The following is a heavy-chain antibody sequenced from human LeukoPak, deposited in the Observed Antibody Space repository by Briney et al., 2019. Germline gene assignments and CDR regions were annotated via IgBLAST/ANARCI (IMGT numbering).Heavy chain of an antibody. J-gene: IGHJ5*02. CDR2: IYYTGRT. CDR3: AQSLGSGNWIGNWFDP. Sequence: PSETLSLTCTVSGGSISSSSHSWGWIRQPPGKGLDWAGTIYYTGRTYYNPSLESRPTISVDTSKNQFSLKLTSVTAADTAIYYCAQSLGSGNWIGNWFDPWGQGTLVTVSS. V-gene: IGHV4-39*01. CDR1: GGSISSSSHS. D-gene: IGHD1-1*01.